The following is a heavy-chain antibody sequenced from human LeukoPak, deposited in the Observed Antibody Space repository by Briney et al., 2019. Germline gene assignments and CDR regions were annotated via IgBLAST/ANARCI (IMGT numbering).Heavy chain of an antibody. D-gene: IGHD3-10*01. CDR1: GGSVSSGSYY. Sequence: SGTLSLTCTVSGGSVSSGSYYWNWIRQPPGKGLEWIGYIYYSGNTNYNPSLKSRVTISVDTSKNQFSLKLSSVTAADTAVYYCAREGLATMIRGVIPYWGQGTLVTVSS. V-gene: IGHV4-61*01. J-gene: IGHJ4*02. CDR2: IYYSGNT. CDR3: AREGLATMIRGVIPY.